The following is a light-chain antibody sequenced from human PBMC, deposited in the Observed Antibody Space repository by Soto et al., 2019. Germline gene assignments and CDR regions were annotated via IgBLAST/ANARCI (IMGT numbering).Light chain of an antibody. CDR3: RSYTSSSTWV. Sequence: QSALTQPASVSGSPGQSITISCTGTSSDVGGYNYVSWYQEHPGKAPKLMIYDVNNRPSGVSNRFSGSKSGNTASLTISGLQAEDEADYYCRSYTSSSTWVFGGGTKLTV. CDR2: DVN. V-gene: IGLV2-14*01. J-gene: IGLJ3*02. CDR1: SSDVGGYNY.